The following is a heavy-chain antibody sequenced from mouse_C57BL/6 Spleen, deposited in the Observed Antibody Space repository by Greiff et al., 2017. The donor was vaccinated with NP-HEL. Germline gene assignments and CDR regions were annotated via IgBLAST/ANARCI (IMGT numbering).Heavy chain of an antibody. V-gene: IGHV5-9-1*02. Sequence: EVQVVESGEGLVKPGGSLKLSCAASGFTFSSYAMSWVRQTPEKRLEWVAYISSGGDYIYYADTVKGRFTISRDNASNTLYLQMSSLKSEDTAMYYCTRGGYDYPHYAMDYWGQGTSVTVSS. CDR3: TRGGYDYPHYAMDY. J-gene: IGHJ4*01. CDR1: GFTFSSYA. CDR2: ISSGGDYI. D-gene: IGHD2-4*01.